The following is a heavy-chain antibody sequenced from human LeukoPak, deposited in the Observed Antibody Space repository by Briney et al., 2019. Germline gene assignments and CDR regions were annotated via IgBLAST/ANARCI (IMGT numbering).Heavy chain of an antibody. J-gene: IGHJ6*02. D-gene: IGHD1-26*01. CDR1: GVTFSSYS. CDR3: ARGVGSGSPKYGMDV. V-gene: IGHV3-21*01. Sequence: GGSLRLSCAAAGVTFSSYSMNWVRQAPGKGLEWVSSISSSSSYIYYADSVKGRFTISRDNAKNSLYLQMNSLRAEDTAVYYCARGVGSGSPKYGMDVWGQGTTVTVSS. CDR2: ISSSSSYI.